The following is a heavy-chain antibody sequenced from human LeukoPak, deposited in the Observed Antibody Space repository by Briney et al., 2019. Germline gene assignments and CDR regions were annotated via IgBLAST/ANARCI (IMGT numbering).Heavy chain of an antibody. CDR3: ARTHYDSNAYYSPAGY. V-gene: IGHV1-2*02. J-gene: IGHJ4*02. CDR2: INVHTGVA. CDR1: GYTFTGYN. Sequence: SSVKVSCKASGYTFTGYNLHWVRQAPGQGLEGMGWINVHTGVAHYAQKFQGRVTMTRDTSISTAYMELSRLRSDDTAVFYCARTHYDSNAYYSPAGYWGQGTLVTVSS. D-gene: IGHD3-22*01.